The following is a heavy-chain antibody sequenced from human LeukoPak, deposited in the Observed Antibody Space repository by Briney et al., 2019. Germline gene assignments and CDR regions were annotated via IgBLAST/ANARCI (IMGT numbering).Heavy chain of an antibody. V-gene: IGHV4-39*01. J-gene: IGHJ3*02. D-gene: IGHD1-26*01. CDR1: GGSISTSDYY. CDR3: ARQRGHSRWAFDI. Sequence: SETLSLTCTVSGGSISTSDYYCGWIRQPPGKGLEWIGSISYSGTTYYNPSLKGRVTISIDTSKNQFSLQLTSVTAVDTAVYFYARQRGHSRWAFDIWGQGRMVTVSS. CDR2: ISYSGTT.